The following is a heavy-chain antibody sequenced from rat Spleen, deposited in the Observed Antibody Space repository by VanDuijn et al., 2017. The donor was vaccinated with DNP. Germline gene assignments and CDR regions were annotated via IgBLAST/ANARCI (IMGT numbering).Heavy chain of an antibody. CDR2: ISAGGGDT. J-gene: IGHJ2*01. V-gene: IGHV5S13*01. CDR3: TRDLDFGYNYAFDY. CDR1: GFIFSNYG. D-gene: IGHD1-4*01. Sequence: EVQLVQSGGGLVQPGRSLKLSCAASGFIFSNYGLAWVRQAPTKGLEWVASISAGGGDTYYRDSVKGRFTISRDNAKITLYLQMSSLRSEDTATYYCTRDLDFGYNYAFDYWGQGVMVTVSS.